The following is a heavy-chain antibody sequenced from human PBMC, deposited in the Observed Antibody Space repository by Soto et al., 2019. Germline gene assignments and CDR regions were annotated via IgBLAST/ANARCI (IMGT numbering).Heavy chain of an antibody. D-gene: IGHD5-18*01. J-gene: IGHJ6*02. CDR2: INHSGST. Sequence: PSETLSLTCAVYGGSFSGYYWSWIRQPPGKGLEWIGEINHSGSTNYNPSLKSRVTISVDTSKNQFSLKLSSVTAADTAVYYCARGRVKGYSYGLNYYYYYGMDVWGQGTTVTVSS. CDR3: ARGRVKGYSYGLNYYYYYGMDV. CDR1: GGSFSGYY. V-gene: IGHV4-34*01.